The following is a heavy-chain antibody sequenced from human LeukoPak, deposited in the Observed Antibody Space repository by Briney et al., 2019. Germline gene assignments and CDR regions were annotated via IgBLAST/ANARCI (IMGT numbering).Heavy chain of an antibody. CDR3: ARGGVAARLAGRKNWFDP. J-gene: IGHJ5*02. D-gene: IGHD6-6*01. V-gene: IGHV4-39*07. CDR1: GGSISSSNYY. Sequence: PSETLSLSCTVSGGSISSSNYYWGWFRQPPGKGLEWIGNIYYSGSTNYNPSLKSRVTISVDTSKNQFSLKLSSVTAADTAVYYCARGGVAARLAGRKNWFDPWGQGTLVTVSS. CDR2: IYYSGST.